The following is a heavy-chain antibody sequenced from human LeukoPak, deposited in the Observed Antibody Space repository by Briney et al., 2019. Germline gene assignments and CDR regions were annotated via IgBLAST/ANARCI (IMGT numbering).Heavy chain of an antibody. CDR3: AKAIAARLRAFDY. Sequence: GGSLRLSCAASGFTFSSYGMHWVRQAPGKGLEWVGFIRYDGSNKYYADSVKGRFTISRDNSKNTLYLQMNSLRAEDTAVYYCAKAIAARLRAFDYWGQGTLVTVSS. D-gene: IGHD6-6*01. V-gene: IGHV3-30*02. CDR1: GFTFSSYG. J-gene: IGHJ4*02. CDR2: IRYDGSNK.